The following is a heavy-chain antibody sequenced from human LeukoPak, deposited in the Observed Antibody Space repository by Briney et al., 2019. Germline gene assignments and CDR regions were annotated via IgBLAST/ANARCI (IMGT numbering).Heavy chain of an antibody. J-gene: IGHJ4*02. D-gene: IGHD3-10*01. CDR1: GFIFSSYG. CDR3: ARYFSMVRGVFDY. CDR2: ISGSASSL. Sequence: PGGSLRLPCAASGFIFSSYGMAWVRQAPGKGLEWVSGISGSASSLDYADPVKGRFTISRDNSKNTVHLQMNSLRAEDTAVYYCARYFSMVRGVFDYWGQGNQVTVSS. V-gene: IGHV3-23*01.